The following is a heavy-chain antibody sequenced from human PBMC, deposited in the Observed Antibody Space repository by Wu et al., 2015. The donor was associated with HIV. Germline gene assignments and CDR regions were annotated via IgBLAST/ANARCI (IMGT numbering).Heavy chain of an antibody. Sequence: QAQLVQSGAEVKKPGASVKVSCRASGYTFTGYYMHWVRQAPGQGLEWMGGFDPEDEETIYAQEFQGRVIMTEDTSTDTAYMELSSLRSHDTAVYYCAVSAYDTSLDYWGQGTLVTVSS. CDR3: AVSAYDTSLDY. D-gene: IGHD3-22*01. J-gene: IGHJ4*02. CDR1: GYTFTGYY. CDR2: FDPEDEET. V-gene: IGHV1-24*01.